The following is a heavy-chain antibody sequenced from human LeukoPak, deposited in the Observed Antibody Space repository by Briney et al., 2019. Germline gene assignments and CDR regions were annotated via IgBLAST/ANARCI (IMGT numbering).Heavy chain of an antibody. D-gene: IGHD3-3*01. J-gene: IGHJ4*02. CDR2: ISGSGGST. CDR3: VRDQFFSFDY. Sequence: PGGSLRLSCAASGFTFSSYAMSRVRQAPGKGLEWVSAISGSGGSTYYADSVKGRFTISRDNAKNSLYLQMNSLRDEDTAVYYCVRDQFFSFDYWGQGTLVTVSS. CDR1: GFTFSSYA. V-gene: IGHV3-23*01.